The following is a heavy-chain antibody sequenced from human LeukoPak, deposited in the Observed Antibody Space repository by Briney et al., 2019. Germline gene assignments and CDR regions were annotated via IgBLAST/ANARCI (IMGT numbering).Heavy chain of an antibody. CDR1: GGSISSSNW. D-gene: IGHD3/OR15-3a*01. Sequence: PSATLSLTWAVAGGSISSSNWGCWVRQPRGKGLEWIGDIIHSGSTNHNPSLKSRVTISVDTSKNQFSLKLSSVTAADTAVYYCARRTGYYRGFSYYYYMDVWGKGTTVTISS. CDR2: IIHSGST. V-gene: IGHV4-4*02. CDR3: ARRTGYYRGFSYYYYMDV. J-gene: IGHJ6*03.